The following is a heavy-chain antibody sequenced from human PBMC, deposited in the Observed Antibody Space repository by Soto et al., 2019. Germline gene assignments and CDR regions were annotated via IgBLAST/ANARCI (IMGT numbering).Heavy chain of an antibody. CDR2: IYDSGST. J-gene: IGHJ4*02. D-gene: IGHD6-6*01. Sequence: SETLSLTCTVSGGSISSYYWSWIRQPPGKGLEWIGYIYDSGSTNYNPSLKSRATISVDTSKNQSSLKLTSVTAADTAVYYCAAPPRDWGRGTLVTVSS. CDR1: GGSISSYY. CDR3: AAPPRD. V-gene: IGHV4-59*01.